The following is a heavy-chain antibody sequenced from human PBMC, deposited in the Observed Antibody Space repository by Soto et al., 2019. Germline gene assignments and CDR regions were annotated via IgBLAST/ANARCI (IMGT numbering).Heavy chain of an antibody. V-gene: IGHV4-59*11. CDR2: IYYSGST. CDR3: ASGWMAAFDN. J-gene: IGHJ4*02. D-gene: IGHD2-2*03. Sequence: SSETLSLTCNVTGDSIKTHYWSWIRQAPGKGLEWIGYIYYSGSTLYNPSLKRRVTISADTAKNQFSLRLTSLTAADTAVYYCASGWMAAFDNWGQGTLVTVPQ. CDR1: GDSIKTHY.